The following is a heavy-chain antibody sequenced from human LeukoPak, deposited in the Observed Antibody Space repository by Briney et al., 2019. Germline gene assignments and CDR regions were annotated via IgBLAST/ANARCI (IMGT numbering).Heavy chain of an antibody. Sequence: GASVTVSCNASGYTFTSYYFHCVRHATGQGLEWMGKINPSGVSTSYAQKFQGRVTMTRATSTSTVNMEQTSLRPEDLAVSYLARGGAVAGYRNWYDPWGQGTLVTVSS. V-gene: IGHV1-46*01. D-gene: IGHD6-19*01. CDR1: GYTFTSYY. CDR2: INPSGVST. CDR3: ARGGAVAGYRNWYDP. J-gene: IGHJ5*02.